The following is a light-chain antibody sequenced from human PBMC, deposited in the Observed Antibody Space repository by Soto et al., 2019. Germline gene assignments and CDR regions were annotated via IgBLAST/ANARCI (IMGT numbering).Light chain of an antibody. J-gene: IGKJ1*01. CDR1: QSVNSD. V-gene: IGKV3-15*01. CDR2: GAS. CDR3: EQYNDWHGT. Sequence: EIVMTQSPVTLSVSLGERVTLSCRASQSVNSDLAWYQQKPGQAPRLLIYGASIRATGTPARFSGSGSGTEFTLTISSLQSEDFAVYYCEQYNDWHGTFGQGTKVEIK.